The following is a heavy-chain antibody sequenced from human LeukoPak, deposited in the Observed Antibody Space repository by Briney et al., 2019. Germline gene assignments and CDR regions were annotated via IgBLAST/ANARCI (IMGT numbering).Heavy chain of an antibody. CDR3: ARVSPITMIVVVIGDAFDI. CDR1: GGSFSGYY. V-gene: IGHV4-34*01. D-gene: IGHD3-22*01. J-gene: IGHJ3*02. CDR2: INHSGST. Sequence: SETLPLTCAVYGGSFSGYYWSWIRQPPGKGLEWIGEINHSGSTNYNPSLKSRVTISVDTSKNQFSLKLSSVTAADTAVYYCARVSPITMIVVVIGDAFDIWGQGTMVTVSS.